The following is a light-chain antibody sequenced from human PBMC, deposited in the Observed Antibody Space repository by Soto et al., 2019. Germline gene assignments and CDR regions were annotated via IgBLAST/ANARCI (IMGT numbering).Light chain of an antibody. J-gene: IGLJ7*01. CDR3: CSNAGRHSYV. CDR2: EVT. Sequence: QSALTQPPSASGSPGQSVTISCTGTSRDIGGYNYVSWYQQHPGKAPNLLIYEVTKRPSGVPDRFSGSTSGNTASLTVSGLHADDEADYFCCSNAGRHSYVFGAGTQLTVL. CDR1: SRDIGGYNY. V-gene: IGLV2-8*01.